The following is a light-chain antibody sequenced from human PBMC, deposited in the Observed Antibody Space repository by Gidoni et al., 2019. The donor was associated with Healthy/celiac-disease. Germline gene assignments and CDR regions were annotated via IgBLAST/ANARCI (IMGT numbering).Light chain of an antibody. CDR1: QGISNY. CDR2: ASS. CDR3: KKYNSAPRT. Sequence: DIQMTQSPSSLSATVGDRVTITSRESQGISNYFAGYQLKPGKVPKHLIYASSTLQSGVPSRFSGSGSGTDFTLTISSLQPEDVATYYCKKYNSAPRTFGQGTKVEIK. J-gene: IGKJ1*01. V-gene: IGKV1-27*01.